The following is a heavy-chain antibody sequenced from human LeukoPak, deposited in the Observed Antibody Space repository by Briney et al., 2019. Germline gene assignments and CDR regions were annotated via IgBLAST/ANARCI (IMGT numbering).Heavy chain of an antibody. V-gene: IGHV3-30*18. J-gene: IGHJ4*02. CDR2: ISYDGSNK. CDR1: GFTFSSYG. CDR3: AKDRESTMVRGVISPFDY. Sequence: QPGGSLRLSCAASGFTFSSYGMHWVRQAPGKGLEWVAVISYDGSNKYYVDSVKGRFTISRDNSKNTLYLQMNSLRAEDTAVYYCAKDRESTMVRGVISPFDYWGQGTLVTVSS. D-gene: IGHD3-10*01.